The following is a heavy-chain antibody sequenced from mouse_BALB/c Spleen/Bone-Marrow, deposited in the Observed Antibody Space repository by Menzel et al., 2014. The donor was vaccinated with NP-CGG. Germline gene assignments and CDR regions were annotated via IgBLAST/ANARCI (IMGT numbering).Heavy chain of an antibody. CDR3: ARWNYGSRRGFDY. D-gene: IGHD1-1*01. CDR1: GYTFTSYD. CDR2: IYPGDGST. Sequence: VKLMESGPELVKPGALVKISCRASGYTFTSYDINWVEQRPGQGLKWIGWIYPGDGSTNYNEKFKGKATLTADNPSSTAYMQLSSLTSENSAVYFCARWNYGSRRGFDYWGQGTTLTVSS. V-gene: IGHV1S56*01. J-gene: IGHJ2*01.